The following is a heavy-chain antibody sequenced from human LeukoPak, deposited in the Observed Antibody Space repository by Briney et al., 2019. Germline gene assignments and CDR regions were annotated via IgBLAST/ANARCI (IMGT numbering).Heavy chain of an antibody. CDR2: IIPIFGIA. J-gene: IGHJ4*02. CDR1: GGTFSSYA. D-gene: IGHD3-22*01. V-gene: IGHV1-69*04. CDR3: ARAEYYYDSSGSPFDY. Sequence: SVKVSCKASGGTFSSYAISWVRQAPGQGLELMGRIIPIFGIANYAQKFQGRVTITADKSTSTAYMELSSLRSEDTAVYYCARAEYYYDSSGSPFDYWGQGTLVTVSS.